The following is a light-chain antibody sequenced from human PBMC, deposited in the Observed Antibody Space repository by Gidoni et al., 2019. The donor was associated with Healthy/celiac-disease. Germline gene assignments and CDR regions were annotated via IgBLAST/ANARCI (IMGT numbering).Light chain of an antibody. V-gene: IGKV1-5*03. CDR2: KAS. CDR1: QTISNW. CDR3: QQYNSYSLT. J-gene: IGKJ5*01. Sequence: DIQMTQSPSTLSASVGDRVTITCRASQTISNWLAWYQQKPGNAPKVLIYKASSLASGVPSRFSGSGSGTEFTLTISSLQPDDFATYYCQQYNSYSLTFGQGTRLEIK.